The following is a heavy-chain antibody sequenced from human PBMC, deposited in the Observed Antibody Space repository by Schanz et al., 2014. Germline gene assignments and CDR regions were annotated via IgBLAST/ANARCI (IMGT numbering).Heavy chain of an antibody. CDR1: GGSISSYY. Sequence: QVQLQESGPGLARPSETLSLTCIVSGGSISSYYWSWIRQSPGKGPDGIGYIPYSGATNHNASLKSRVTISVNTAKNHFSLKVTSLTAADTAFYSCARFHSTSLERGSHYYIDVWGKGTTVTVSS. D-gene: IGHD2-2*01. CDR2: IPYSGAT. CDR3: ARFHSTSLERGSHYYIDV. J-gene: IGHJ6*03. V-gene: IGHV4-59*01.